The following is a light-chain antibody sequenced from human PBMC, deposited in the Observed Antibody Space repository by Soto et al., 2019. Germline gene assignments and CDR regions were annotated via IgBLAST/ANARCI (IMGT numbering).Light chain of an antibody. CDR3: HQYNIRSTT. CDR2: SAS. V-gene: IGKV3-11*02. J-gene: IGKJ1*01. CDR1: QSISSY. Sequence: LTLSLLEIPTLRWRASQSISSYLSWYQQQPGQQPNHLIYSASSMGATGTPRLITSGAGRKVSIIISSRQHDDYSDYYYHQYNIRSTTFGQGTKVDIK.